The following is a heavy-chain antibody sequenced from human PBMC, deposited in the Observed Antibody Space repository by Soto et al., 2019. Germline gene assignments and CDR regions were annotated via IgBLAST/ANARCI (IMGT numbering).Heavy chain of an antibody. CDR3: ASPQGDCSSTSCYGDYYYYYMDV. D-gene: IGHD2-2*01. CDR2: IIPILGIA. J-gene: IGHJ6*03. CDR1: GGTFSSYT. V-gene: IGHV1-69*02. Sequence: ASVKVSCKASGGTFSSYTISWVRQAPGQGLEWMGRIIPILGIANYAQKFQGRVTITADKSTSTAYMELSSLRSEDTAVYYCASPQGDCSSTSCYGDYYYYYMDVWGKGTTVTVSS.